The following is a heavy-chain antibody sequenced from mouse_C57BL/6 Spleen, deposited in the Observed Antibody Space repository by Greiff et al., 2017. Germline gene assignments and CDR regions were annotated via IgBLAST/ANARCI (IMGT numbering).Heavy chain of an antibody. V-gene: IGHV1-82*01. D-gene: IGHD2-4*01. CDR1: GYAFSSSW. CDR2: IYPGDGDT. J-gene: IGHJ2*01. Sequence: VQLQQSGPELVKPGASVKISCKASGYAFSSSWMNWVKQRPGKGLEWIGRIYPGDGDTNYNGKFKGKATLTADKSSSTAYLQLSSLTSEDSAVYFCARGGDYGEGLFDYWGQGTTLTVSS. CDR3: ARGGDYGEGLFDY.